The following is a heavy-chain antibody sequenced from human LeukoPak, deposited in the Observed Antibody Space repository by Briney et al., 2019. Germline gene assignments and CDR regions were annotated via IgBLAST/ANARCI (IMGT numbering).Heavy chain of an antibody. CDR3: AGRDGYNYAAFDI. V-gene: IGHV1-69*05. CDR2: IIPIFGTA. CDR1: GGTFSSYA. J-gene: IGHJ3*02. D-gene: IGHD5-24*01. Sequence: ASVKVSCKASGGTFSSYAISWVRQAPGQGLEWMGGIIPIFGTANYAQKFQGRVTITTDESTSTAYMELGSLRSEDTAVYYCAGRDGYNYAAFDIWGQGTMVTVSS.